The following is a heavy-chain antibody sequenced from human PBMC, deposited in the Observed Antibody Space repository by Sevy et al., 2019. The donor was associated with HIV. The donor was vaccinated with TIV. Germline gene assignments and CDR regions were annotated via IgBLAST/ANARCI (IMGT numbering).Heavy chain of an antibody. V-gene: IGHV4-59*01. D-gene: IGHD2-8*01. CDR3: ARGGTRGWNFDL. CDR1: GGSISTYY. CDR2: MYYSGST. J-gene: IGHJ2*01. Sequence: ETLSLTCTVSGGSISTYYWSWIRQPPGKGLEWIGFMYYSGSTDYNPSLKSRVTISVDTSKNQFSLKLTSVTAADTAVYYCARGGTRGWNFDLWGRGTLVTVSS.